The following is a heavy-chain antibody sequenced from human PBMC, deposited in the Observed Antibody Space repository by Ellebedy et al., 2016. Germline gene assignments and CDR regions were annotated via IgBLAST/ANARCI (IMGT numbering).Heavy chain of an antibody. CDR2: INHSGST. Sequence: SETLSLXXAVYGGSFSGYYWSWIRQPPGEGLEWIGEINHSGSTNYNPSLKSRVTISVDTSKNQFSLKLSSVTAADTAVYYCARGDDYDDYWGQGTLVTVSS. CDR1: GGSFSGYY. J-gene: IGHJ4*02. V-gene: IGHV4-34*01. CDR3: ARGDDYDDY.